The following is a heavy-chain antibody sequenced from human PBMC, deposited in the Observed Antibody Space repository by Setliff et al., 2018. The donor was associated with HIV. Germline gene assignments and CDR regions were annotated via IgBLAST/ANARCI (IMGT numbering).Heavy chain of an antibody. CDR1: EFTFNNYE. V-gene: IGHV3-48*03. Sequence: PGGSLRLSCAASEFTFNNYEMNWVRQAPGRGLEWISSITTSGSTTVYTDSVKGRFTISRDNAKNSLFLQMNSLKAEDTAVYYCARVGLWFGDKWGLDVWGQGTTVTVSS. CDR2: ITTSGSTT. D-gene: IGHD3-10*01. J-gene: IGHJ6*02. CDR3: ARVGLWFGDKWGLDV.